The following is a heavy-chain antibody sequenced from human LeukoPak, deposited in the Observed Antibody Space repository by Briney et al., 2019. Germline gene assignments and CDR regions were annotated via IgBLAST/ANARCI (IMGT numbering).Heavy chain of an antibody. D-gene: IGHD3-10*01. J-gene: IGHJ5*02. CDR1: GFTFSSCA. Sequence: GGSLRLSCAASGFTFSSCAMSWVRQAPGRGLEWVSAISGSGGSTYYADSVKGRFTISRDNSKNTLYLQMNSLRAEDTAVYYCAKEITMVRGVKPNWFDPWGQGTLVTVSS. CDR2: ISGSGGST. V-gene: IGHV3-23*01. CDR3: AKEITMVRGVKPNWFDP.